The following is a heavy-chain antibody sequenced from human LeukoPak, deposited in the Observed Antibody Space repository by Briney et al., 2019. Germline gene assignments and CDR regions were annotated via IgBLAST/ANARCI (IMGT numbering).Heavy chain of an antibody. J-gene: IGHJ4*02. CDR3: AKDRGYSGTFYGFDY. Sequence: GSLRLSSAHSGFTSRSLAMNWVRQAPRKGREWVSSSSRTGESTKYADSGKGRFTISRDTSKNTLYLKRNSLRCEDSAVYFCAKDRGYSGTFYGFDYWGQGTRVTVSS. CDR2: SSRTGEST. D-gene: IGHD1-26*01. CDR1: GFTSRSLA. V-gene: IGHV3-23*01.